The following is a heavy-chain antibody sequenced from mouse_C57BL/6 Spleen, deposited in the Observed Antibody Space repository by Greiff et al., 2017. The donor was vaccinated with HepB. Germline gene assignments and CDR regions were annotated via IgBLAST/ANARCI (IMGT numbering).Heavy chain of an antibody. D-gene: IGHD2-4*01. CDR3: ARADYGDY. Sequence: VKLQESGAELVRPGASVKLSCKASGYTFTDYYINWVKQRPGQGLEWIARIYPGSGNTYYNEKFKGKATLTAEKSSSTAYMQLSSLTSEDSAVYFCARADYGDYWGQGTTLTVSS. J-gene: IGHJ2*01. V-gene: IGHV1-76*01. CDR1: GYTFTDYY. CDR2: IYPGSGNT.